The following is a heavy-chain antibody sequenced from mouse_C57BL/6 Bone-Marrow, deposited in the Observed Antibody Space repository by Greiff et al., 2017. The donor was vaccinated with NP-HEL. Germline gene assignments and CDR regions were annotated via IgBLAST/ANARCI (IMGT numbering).Heavy chain of an antibody. D-gene: IGHD1-1*01. CDR1: GYSITSGYY. CDR3: ASIYSRGAMDY. J-gene: IGHJ4*01. Sequence: VQLKQSGPGLVKPSQSLSLTCSVTGYSITSGYYWNWIRQFPGNKLEWMGYISYDGSNNYNPSLKNRISITRDTSKNQFFLKLNSVTTEDTATYYCASIYSRGAMDYWGQGTSVTVSS. CDR2: ISYDGSN. V-gene: IGHV3-6*01.